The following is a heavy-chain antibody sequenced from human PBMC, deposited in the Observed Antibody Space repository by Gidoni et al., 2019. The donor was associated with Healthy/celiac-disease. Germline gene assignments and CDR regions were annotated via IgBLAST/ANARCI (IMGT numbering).Heavy chain of an antibody. Sequence: EVQLVESGGGLVQPGRSLRLSCAASGFTFDDYAMHWVRQAPGKGLEWVSGISWNSGSIGYADSVKGRFTISRDNAKNSLYLQMNSLRAEDTALYYCAKDLGFGELRPIFDYWGQGTLVTVSS. CDR3: AKDLGFGELRPIFDY. CDR2: ISWNSGSI. V-gene: IGHV3-9*01. CDR1: GFTFDDYA. J-gene: IGHJ4*02. D-gene: IGHD3-10*01.